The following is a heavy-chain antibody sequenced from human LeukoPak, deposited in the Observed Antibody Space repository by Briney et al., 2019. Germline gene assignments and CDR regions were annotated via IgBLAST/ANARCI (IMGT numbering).Heavy chain of an antibody. CDR3: ASSSAARPEAYFDY. J-gene: IGHJ4*02. Sequence: PSETLSLTCTVSGVSISSGGYYWRWIRQHPGKGLEWIGYIYYSGSTYYNPPLKSRVTISVDTSKNQFSLKLSSVTAADTAVYYCASSSAARPEAYFDYWGQGTLVTVSS. D-gene: IGHD5-18*01. CDR1: GVSISSGGYY. CDR2: IYYSGST. V-gene: IGHV4-31*03.